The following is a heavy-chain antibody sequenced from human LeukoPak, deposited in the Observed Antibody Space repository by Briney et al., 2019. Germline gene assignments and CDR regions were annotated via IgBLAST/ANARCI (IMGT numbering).Heavy chain of an antibody. CDR1: GITFSSDA. J-gene: IGHJ4*02. CDR2: IKQDGSEK. V-gene: IGHV3-7*01. Sequence: GGSLRLSCAASGITFSSDAMSWVRQAPGKGLEWVANIKQDGSEKYYVDSVKGRFTISRDNAKNSLYLQMNSLRAEDTAVYYCARRRDGYNWGQGTLVTVSS. D-gene: IGHD5-24*01. CDR3: ARRRDGYN.